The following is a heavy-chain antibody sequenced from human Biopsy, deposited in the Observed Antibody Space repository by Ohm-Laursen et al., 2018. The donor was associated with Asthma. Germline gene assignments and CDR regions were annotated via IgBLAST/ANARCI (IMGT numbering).Heavy chain of an antibody. CDR3: ARIPRRSGSYFVDY. CDR1: GGSINIGDCY. CDR2: IYYSGST. J-gene: IGHJ4*02. D-gene: IGHD3-22*01. V-gene: IGHV4-31*03. Sequence: TLSLTCTVSGGSINIGDCYWSRIRQHPVKGLEWIGHIYYSGSTYYNPSLKSRVSISLDTSKNQFSLSLTSVTAADTAMYYCARIPRRSGSYFVDYWGQGTLVTVSS.